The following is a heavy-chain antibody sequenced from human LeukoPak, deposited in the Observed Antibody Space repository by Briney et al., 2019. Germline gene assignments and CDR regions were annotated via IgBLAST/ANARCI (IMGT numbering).Heavy chain of an antibody. CDR3: ARDRGTWIQLRLIDY. CDR1: GYTFTSYG. CDR2: ISAYNGNT. Sequence: GASVKVSCKASGYTFTSYGISWVRQAPGQGLEWMGWISAYNGNTNYAQKFQGRVTVTTDTSTSTAYMELRSLRSDDTAVYYCARDRGTWIQLRLIDYWGQGTLVTVSS. V-gene: IGHV1-18*01. J-gene: IGHJ4*02. D-gene: IGHD5-18*01.